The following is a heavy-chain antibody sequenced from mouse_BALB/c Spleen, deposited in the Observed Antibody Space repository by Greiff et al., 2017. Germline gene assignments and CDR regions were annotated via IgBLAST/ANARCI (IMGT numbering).Heavy chain of an antibody. J-gene: IGHJ2*01. D-gene: IGHD1-2*01. CDR2: INPSNGGT. V-gene: IGHV1S81*02. CDR3: TRRGHPAYYFDY. Sequence: QVQLQQSGAELVKPGASVKLSCKASGYTFTSYYMYWVKQRPGQGLEWIGEINPSNGGTNFNEKFKSKATLTVDKSSSTAYMQLSSLTSEDSAVYDCTRRGHPAYYFDYWGQGTTLTVSS. CDR1: GYTFTSYY.